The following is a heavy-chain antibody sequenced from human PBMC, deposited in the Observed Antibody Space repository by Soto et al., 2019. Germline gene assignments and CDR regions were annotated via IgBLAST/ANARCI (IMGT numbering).Heavy chain of an antibody. CDR1: GFTFSSYG. CDR2: IWYDGSNK. V-gene: IGHV3-33*01. Sequence: GGSLRLSCAASGFTFSSYGMHWVRQAPGKGLEWVAVIWYDGSNKYYADSVKGRFTISRDNSKNTLYLQMNSLRSDDTAVYYCARDRSAFPNWFDPWGQGTLVTVSS. J-gene: IGHJ5*02. CDR3: ARDRSAFPNWFDP. D-gene: IGHD2-15*01.